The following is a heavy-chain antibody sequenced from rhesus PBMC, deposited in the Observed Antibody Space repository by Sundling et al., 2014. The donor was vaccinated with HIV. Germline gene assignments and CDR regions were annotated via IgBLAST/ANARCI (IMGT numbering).Heavy chain of an antibody. J-gene: IGHJ4*01. V-gene: IGHV4S9*01. CDR1: GGSLTKDDY. D-gene: IGHD1-1*01. CDR3: ARGIVQQHLDS. Sequence: QVQLQESGPGLVKASETLSLTCAVSGGSLTKDDYWNWIRQPPGKGLEWIGSIFGNSRTTYYNPSLKSRITISKDTSKNQFSLRLSSVTAADTAVYYCARGIVQQHLDSWGQGVLVTVSS. CDR2: IFGNSRTT.